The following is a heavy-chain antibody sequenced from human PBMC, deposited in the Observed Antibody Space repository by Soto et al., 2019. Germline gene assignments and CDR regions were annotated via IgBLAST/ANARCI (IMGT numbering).Heavy chain of an antibody. Sequence: QVQLVESGGGVVQPGRSLRLSCAASGFSFSTYAMHWVRQAPGKGLEWVAVISYEGDHKYYTDSVKGRFTISRDNSKNTLYLQMNSMRGEDTAVYYCASDPAPQDNDNLSGYFRFDYWGQGTLVTVSS. CDR2: ISYEGDHK. CDR3: ASDPAPQDNDNLSGYFRFDY. CDR1: GFSFSTYA. V-gene: IGHV3-30-3*01. J-gene: IGHJ4*02. D-gene: IGHD3-9*01.